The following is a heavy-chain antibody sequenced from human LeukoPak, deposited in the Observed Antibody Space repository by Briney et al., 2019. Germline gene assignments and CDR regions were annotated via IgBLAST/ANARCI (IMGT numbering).Heavy chain of an antibody. CDR1: GYTFTGYY. CDR3: ARDTATVTTDYYYYYYMDV. CDR2: INTNTGNP. V-gene: IGHV7-4-1*02. D-gene: IGHD4-11*01. J-gene: IGHJ6*03. Sequence: ASVKVSCKASGYTFTGYYMHWVRQAPGQGLEWMGWINTNTGNPTYAQGFTGRFVFSLDTSVSTAYLQISSLKAEDTAVYYCARDTATVTTDYYYYYYMDVWGKGTTATVSS.